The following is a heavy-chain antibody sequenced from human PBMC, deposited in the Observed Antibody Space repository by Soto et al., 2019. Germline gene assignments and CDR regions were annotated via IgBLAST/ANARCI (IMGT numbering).Heavy chain of an antibody. Sequence: GGSLRLSCAASGFTFSNYWMSWVRQAPGKGLEWVANIKQDGSATNYVDSVKGRFTISRDNAENSLYLQMNSLRAEDTAVYYCASARHIGPWGQGTLVTVSS. V-gene: IGHV3-7*01. J-gene: IGHJ5*02. CDR3: ASARHIGP. CDR2: IKQDGSAT. D-gene: IGHD2-21*01. CDR1: GFTFSNYW.